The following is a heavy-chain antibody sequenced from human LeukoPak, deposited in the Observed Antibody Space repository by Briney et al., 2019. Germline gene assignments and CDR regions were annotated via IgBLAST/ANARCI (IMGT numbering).Heavy chain of an antibody. Sequence: SETLSLTCTVSGGSISSSSYYWGWIRQPPGKGLEWIGSIYYSGSTYYNPSLKSRVTISVDTSKNQFSLKLSSVTAADTAVYYCARDQHSSGWQRTRTPIDYWGQGTLVTVSS. J-gene: IGHJ4*02. D-gene: IGHD6-19*01. CDR2: IYYSGST. CDR3: ARDQHSSGWQRTRTPIDY. V-gene: IGHV4-39*02. CDR1: GGSISSSSYY.